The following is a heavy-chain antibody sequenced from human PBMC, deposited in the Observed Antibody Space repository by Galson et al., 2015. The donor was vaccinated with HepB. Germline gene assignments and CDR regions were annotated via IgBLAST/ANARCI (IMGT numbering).Heavy chain of an antibody. J-gene: IGHJ2*01. CDR1: GFTFSSYA. CDR3: AKEAGYGDYTAWSGDWYFDL. D-gene: IGHD4-17*01. CDR2: ISGSGGST. Sequence: SLRLSCAASGFTFSSYAMSWVRQAPGKGLEWVSAISGSGGSTYYADSVKGRFTISRDNSKNTLYLQMNSLRAEDTAVYYCAKEAGYGDYTAWSGDWYFDLWGRGTLVTVSS. V-gene: IGHV3-23*01.